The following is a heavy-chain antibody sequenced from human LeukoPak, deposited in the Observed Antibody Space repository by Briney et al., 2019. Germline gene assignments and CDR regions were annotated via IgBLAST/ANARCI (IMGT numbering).Heavy chain of an antibody. Sequence: GRSLRLSCAASGFTFSSYAMHWVRRAQGKGLERVAAISYDGKSKYHADSVKGRFTISRDNSKNTLYLQMSSLRAEDTAVFYCARSQWLVSTSLPTTWGQGTLVTVSS. CDR1: GFTFSSYA. CDR3: ARSQWLVSTSLPTT. CDR2: ISYDGKSK. D-gene: IGHD6-19*01. V-gene: IGHV3-30*04. J-gene: IGHJ5*02.